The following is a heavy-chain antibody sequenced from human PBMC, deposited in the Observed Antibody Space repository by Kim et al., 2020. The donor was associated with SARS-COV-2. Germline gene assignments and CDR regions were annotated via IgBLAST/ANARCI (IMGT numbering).Heavy chain of an antibody. Sequence: GGSLRLSCAASGFTFSSYGMNWVRQAPGKGLEWVAVISYDGSNKYYADSVKGRFTISRDNSKNTLYLQMNSLRAEDTAVYYCAKDIEGITMIVVVIPYYYYGMDVWGRGTTVTVSS. CDR3: AKDIEGITMIVVVIPYYYYGMDV. CDR2: ISYDGSNK. J-gene: IGHJ6*02. V-gene: IGHV3-30*18. CDR1: GFTFSSYG. D-gene: IGHD3-22*01.